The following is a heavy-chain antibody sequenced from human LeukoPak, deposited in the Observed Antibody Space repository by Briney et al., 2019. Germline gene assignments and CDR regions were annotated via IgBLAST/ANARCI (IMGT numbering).Heavy chain of an antibody. Sequence: ASVKVSCKASRGTFSSYAISWVRQAPGQGLEWMGGIIPIFGTANYAQKFQGRVTITTDESTSTAYMELSSLRSEDTAVYYCARGSSTSLPYYYYMDVWGKGTTVTVSS. CDR2: IIPIFGTA. D-gene: IGHD2-2*01. CDR1: RGTFSSYA. V-gene: IGHV1-69*05. CDR3: ARGSSTSLPYYYYMDV. J-gene: IGHJ6*03.